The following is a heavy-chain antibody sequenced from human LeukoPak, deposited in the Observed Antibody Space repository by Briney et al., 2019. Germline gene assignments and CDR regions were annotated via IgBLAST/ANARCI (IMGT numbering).Heavy chain of an antibody. CDR1: GGSISSGDYY. Sequence: SETLSLTCTVSGGSISSGDYYWSWIRQPPGKGLEWIGYIYYSGSTYYNPSLKSRVTISVDTAKNQFSLKLSSVTAADTAVYYCATGGAGHAIDYWGQGTLVTVSS. CDR3: ATGGAGHAIDY. D-gene: IGHD6-19*01. CDR2: IYYSGST. V-gene: IGHV4-30-4*01. J-gene: IGHJ4*02.